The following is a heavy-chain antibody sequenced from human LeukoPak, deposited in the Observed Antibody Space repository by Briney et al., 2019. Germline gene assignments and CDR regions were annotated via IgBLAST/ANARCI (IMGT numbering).Heavy chain of an antibody. D-gene: IGHD4/OR15-4a*01. CDR1: GDSVSSNSAA. Sequence: SQTLSLTCAMSGDSVSSNSAAWNWIRQSPSRGLEWLGRTYYRSKWYNDYAVSVKSRITINPDTSKNQFSLQLNSVTPEDTAVYYCAREGGAGVARSDAFDIWGQGTMVTVSS. J-gene: IGHJ3*02. CDR3: AREGGAGVARSDAFDI. CDR2: TYYRSKWYN. V-gene: IGHV6-1*01.